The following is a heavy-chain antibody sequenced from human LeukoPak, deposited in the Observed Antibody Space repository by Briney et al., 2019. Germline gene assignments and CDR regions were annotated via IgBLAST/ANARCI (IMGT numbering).Heavy chain of an antibody. D-gene: IGHD3-10*01. CDR1: GFTFDDYG. CDR2: INWNGGST. CDR3: ARKGGSDLYYFDY. Sequence: GGSLRLSCAASGFTFDDYGMSWVRQAPGKRLEWVSGINWNGGSTGYAESVKGRFTISRDNAKNSLYLQMNSLGAEDTALYYCARKGGSDLYYFDYWGQGTLVTVSS. J-gene: IGHJ4*02. V-gene: IGHV3-20*04.